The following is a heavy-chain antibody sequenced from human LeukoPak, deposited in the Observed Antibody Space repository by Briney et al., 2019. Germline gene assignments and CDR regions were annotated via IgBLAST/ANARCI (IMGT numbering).Heavy chain of an antibody. Sequence: ASVKVSCKASGGTFSSYAISWVRQAPGQGLEWMGRIIPILGIANYAQKFQGRVTITADKSTSTAYMELSSLRSEDTAVYYCASPNYDSSGCAYYYYGMDVWGQGTTVTVSS. CDR1: GGTFSSYA. D-gene: IGHD3-22*01. J-gene: IGHJ6*02. CDR2: IIPILGIA. CDR3: ASPNYDSSGCAYYYYGMDV. V-gene: IGHV1-69*04.